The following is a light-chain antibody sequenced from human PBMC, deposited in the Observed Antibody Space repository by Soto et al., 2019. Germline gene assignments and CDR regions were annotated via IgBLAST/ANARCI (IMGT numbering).Light chain of an antibody. CDR1: RREVGGYKY. J-gene: IGLJ1*01. CDR3: CSYTTSNTRQIV. Sequence: QSALTQPASVSGSPGQSITISCTGTRREVGGYKYVSWYQHHPGKAPKLMIYDVSNRPSGVSNLFSGSKSGNTASLTISVLQPEDEADYYCCSYTTSNTRQIVFGTGTKVTVL. CDR2: DVS. V-gene: IGLV2-14*03.